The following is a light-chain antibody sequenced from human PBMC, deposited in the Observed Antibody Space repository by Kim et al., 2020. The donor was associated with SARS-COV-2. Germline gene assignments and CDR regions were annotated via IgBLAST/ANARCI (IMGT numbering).Light chain of an antibody. V-gene: IGLV3-1*01. CDR1: KLGVKY. CDR3: QAWDSSTEV. Sequence: VSPGQTARITCSGDKLGVKYACWYQQKPGQSPVLVIYQDSKRPSGIPERFSGSNSGNTATLTISGTQAMDEADYYCQAWDSSTEVFGTGTKVTVL. CDR2: QDS. J-gene: IGLJ1*01.